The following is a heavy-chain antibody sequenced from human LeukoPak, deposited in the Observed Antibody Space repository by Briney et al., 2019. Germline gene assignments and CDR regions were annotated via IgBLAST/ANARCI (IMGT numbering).Heavy chain of an antibody. CDR2: IYYSGST. Sequence: SETLSLTCTVSGGSISSYYWSWIRQPPGKGLEWIGYIYYSGSTNYNPSLESRVTISVDTSKNQFSLKLSSVTAADTAVYYCARDRDSKDAFDIWGQGTMVTVSS. CDR1: GGSISSYY. CDR3: ARDRDSKDAFDI. V-gene: IGHV4-59*01. J-gene: IGHJ3*02. D-gene: IGHD3-22*01.